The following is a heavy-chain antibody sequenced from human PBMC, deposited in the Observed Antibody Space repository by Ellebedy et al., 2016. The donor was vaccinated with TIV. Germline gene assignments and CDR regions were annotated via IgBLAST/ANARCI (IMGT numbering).Heavy chain of an antibody. CDR2: INPSGGST. Sequence: AASVKVSCKASGYTFTSDYMHWVRQPPGQGLEWMGRINPSGGSTSYAQRFQGIVTLTRDTSTSTVYLELSSLRSEDTAVYYCARVLEERLVGGGYWGKGTLVTVSS. CDR1: GYTFTSDY. V-gene: IGHV1-46*01. D-gene: IGHD6-13*01. CDR3: ARVLEERLVGGGY. J-gene: IGHJ4*02.